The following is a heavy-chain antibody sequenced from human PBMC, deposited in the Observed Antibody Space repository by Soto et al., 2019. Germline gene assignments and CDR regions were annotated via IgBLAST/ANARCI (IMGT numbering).Heavy chain of an antibody. Sequence: SETLSLTCTVSGGSISSYYWSWIRQPPGKGLEWIGYIYYSGITNYNPSLKSRVTISVDTSKNRFSRKLSSVTAADTAVYYCARRGSYYDILTGYYDAFDIWGQGTMVTVSS. CDR2: IYYSGIT. CDR1: GGSISSYY. CDR3: ARRGSYYDILTGYYDAFDI. D-gene: IGHD3-9*01. J-gene: IGHJ3*02. V-gene: IGHV4-59*08.